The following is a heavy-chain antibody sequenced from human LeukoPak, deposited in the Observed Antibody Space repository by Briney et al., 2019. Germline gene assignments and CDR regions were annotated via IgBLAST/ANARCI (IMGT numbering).Heavy chain of an antibody. CDR1: GGSISSGGYS. CDR3: ARGLSAIVH. V-gene: IGHV4-34*01. D-gene: IGHD2-21*02. J-gene: IGHJ4*02. CDR2: INHSGST. Sequence: PSETLSLTCAVSGGSISSGGYSWSWIRQPPGKGLEWIGEINHSGSTNYNPSLKSRVTISVDTSKNQFSLKLSSVTAADTAVYYCARGLSAIVHWGQGTLVTVSS.